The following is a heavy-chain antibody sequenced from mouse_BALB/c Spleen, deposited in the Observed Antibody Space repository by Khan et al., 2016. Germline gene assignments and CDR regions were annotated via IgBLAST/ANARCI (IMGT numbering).Heavy chain of an antibody. Sequence: EVELVESGGGLVQPGGSLKVSCAASGFDFSRYWMSWVRQAPGKGLEWIGEINPDSGTINYTPSLKVKFIISRDNAKNTLYLQMSKVRSEDIALYYCARAGYYGYLVNWGQGTLVTVSA. D-gene: IGHD1-1*01. J-gene: IGHJ3*01. CDR1: GFDFSRYW. V-gene: IGHV4-1*02. CDR3: ARAGYYGYLVN. CDR2: INPDSGTI.